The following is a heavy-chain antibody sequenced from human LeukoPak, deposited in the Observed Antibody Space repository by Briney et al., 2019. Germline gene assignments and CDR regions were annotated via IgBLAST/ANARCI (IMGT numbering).Heavy chain of an antibody. D-gene: IGHD3/OR15-3a*01. J-gene: IGHJ4*02. CDR2: IHYSGRT. CDR1: GGSISSGNY. V-gene: IGHV4-31*03. Sequence: SQTLSLTCTVSGGSISSGNYCSWIRQYPGKGLEWIGYIHYSGRTLYNPSLKSRLIISVDTSKNQFSLMLNSVTAADTAVYYRARSGTGGGYWGQGTLVTVSS. CDR3: ARSGTGGGY.